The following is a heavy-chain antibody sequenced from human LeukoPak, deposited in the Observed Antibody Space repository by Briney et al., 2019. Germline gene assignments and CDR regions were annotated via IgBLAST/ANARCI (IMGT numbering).Heavy chain of an antibody. V-gene: IGHV3-53*01. CDR2: IYSGGST. D-gene: IGHD3-9*01. Sequence: PGGSLRLSCAASGFTVSSNYMSWVRQAPGKGLEWVSVIYSGGSTYYADSVKGRFTISRDNSKNTLYLQMNSLRAEDTAVYYCARVSGDILTGYYNQYYFDYWGQGTLVTVSS. J-gene: IGHJ4*02. CDR3: ARVSGDILTGYYNQYYFDY. CDR1: GFTVSSNY.